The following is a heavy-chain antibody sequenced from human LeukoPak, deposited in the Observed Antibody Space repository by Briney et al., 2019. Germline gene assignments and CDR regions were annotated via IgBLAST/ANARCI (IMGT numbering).Heavy chain of an antibody. CDR2: IRSKAYGGTT. CDR1: GFTFGDYA. CDR3: TRGALGWNYELYYYYMDV. J-gene: IGHJ6*03. D-gene: IGHD1-7*01. V-gene: IGHV3-49*04. Sequence: GGSLRLSCTASGFTFGDYAMSWVRQAPGKGLEWVGFIRSKAYGGTTEYAASVKGRFTISRDDSKSIAYLQMNSLKTEDTAVYYCTRGALGWNYELYYYYMDVWGKGTTVTVSS.